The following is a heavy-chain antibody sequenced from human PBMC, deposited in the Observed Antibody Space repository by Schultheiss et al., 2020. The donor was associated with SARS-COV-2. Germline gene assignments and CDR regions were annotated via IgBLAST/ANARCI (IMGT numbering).Heavy chain of an antibody. CDR1: GGSISSSSYY. V-gene: IGHV4-61*05. J-gene: IGHJ4*02. CDR3: ARAGIRLGPYIAVAVPFDY. CDR2: IYHTGSI. D-gene: IGHD6-19*01. Sequence: SETLSLTCTVSGGSISSSSYYWGWIRQPPGKGLEWIGYIYHTGSISYNPSLKSRVTISVDTSKNQFSLKLSSVTAADTAVYYCARAGIRLGPYIAVAVPFDYWGQGTLVTVSS.